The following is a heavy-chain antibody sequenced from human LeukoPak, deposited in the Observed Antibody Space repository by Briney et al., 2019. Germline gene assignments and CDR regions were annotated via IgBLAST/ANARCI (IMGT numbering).Heavy chain of an antibody. CDR1: GFTFSSYE. J-gene: IGHJ6*03. V-gene: IGHV3-48*03. CDR2: ISSSGSTI. CDR3: AREWGGEGHYYMDV. D-gene: IGHD4-17*01. Sequence: PGGSLRLSCAASGFTFSSYEMNWVRQAPGKGLEWVSYISSSGSTIYYADSVKGRFTISRDNAKNSLYLQMNSLRAEDTAVYYCAREWGGEGHYYMDVWGKGTTVTVSS.